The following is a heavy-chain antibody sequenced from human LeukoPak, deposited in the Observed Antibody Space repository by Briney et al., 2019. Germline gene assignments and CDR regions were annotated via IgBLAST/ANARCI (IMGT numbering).Heavy chain of an antibody. J-gene: IGHJ6*02. D-gene: IGHD3-9*01. Sequence: GGSLRLSCAASGFTFSSYAMSWVRQAPGKGLEWVAVISYDGSNKSYADSVKGRFTISRDNSKNTLYLQMNSLRAEDTAVYYCARDTSSYDILTGYYFLTERSYGMDVWGQGTTVTVSS. CDR1: GFTFSSYA. CDR3: ARDTSSYDILTGYYFLTERSYGMDV. V-gene: IGHV3-30-3*01. CDR2: ISYDGSNK.